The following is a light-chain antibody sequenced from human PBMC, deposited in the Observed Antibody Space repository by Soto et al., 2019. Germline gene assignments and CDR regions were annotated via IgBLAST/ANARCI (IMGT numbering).Light chain of an antibody. CDR2: KDN. CDR3: QSADSTGTLVL. CDR1: TLPKQY. J-gene: IGLJ2*01. V-gene: IGLV3-25*03. Sequence: SYELTQPPSVSMSPGQTARITCSGDTLPKQYAYWYQQKPGQAPVLVIYKDNERPSGIPERSSGSSSGTIVTLTISGVQAEDEADYYCQSADSTGTLVLFGGGTKLTVL.